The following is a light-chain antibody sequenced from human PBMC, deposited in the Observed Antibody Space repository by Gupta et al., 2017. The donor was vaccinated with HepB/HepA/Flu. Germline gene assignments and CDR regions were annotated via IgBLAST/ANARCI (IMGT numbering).Light chain of an antibody. CDR2: KAS. CDR3: QHYNNYLLT. V-gene: IGKV1-5*03. J-gene: IGKJ4*01. Sequence: DIKMTQSSSTLSASVGDRVTITCRASQSISSYLAWYQQKPGKAPKLLIYKASTLASGVPSRFSGSRSGTEFTLTISSLQPDDFATYYCQHYNNYLLTFGGGTKVEIK. CDR1: QSISSY.